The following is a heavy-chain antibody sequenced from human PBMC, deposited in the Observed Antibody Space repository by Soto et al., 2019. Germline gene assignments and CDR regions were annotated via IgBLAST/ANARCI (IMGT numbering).Heavy chain of an antibody. CDR3: AHRGSSGHCDY. J-gene: IGHJ4*02. CDR1: GFSLSTFGVA. Sequence: QITLKESGPTLVKPTQTLTLTCTFSGFSLSTFGVAVGWIRQPPGKALEWLALIYWDDDKHYSASLKSRLTVTKDTSKNQVVITMTNMDPVDTATYFCAHRGSSGHCDYWGQGTLVTVSS. D-gene: IGHD3-22*01. V-gene: IGHV2-5*02. CDR2: IYWDDDK.